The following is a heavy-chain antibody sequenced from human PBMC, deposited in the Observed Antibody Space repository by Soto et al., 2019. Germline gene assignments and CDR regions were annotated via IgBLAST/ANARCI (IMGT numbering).Heavy chain of an antibody. CDR3: AKVEGNSYPYYFDY. CDR2: ISYDGSNK. Sequence: QVQLVESGGGVVQPGRSLRLSCAASGFTFSSYGMHWVRQAPGKGLEWVAVISYDGSNKYYADSVKGRFTISRDNSKNTLYLQMNSLRADVTAVYYCAKVEGNSYPYYFDYWGQGTLVTVSS. D-gene: IGHD5-18*01. CDR1: GFTFSSYG. V-gene: IGHV3-30*18. J-gene: IGHJ4*02.